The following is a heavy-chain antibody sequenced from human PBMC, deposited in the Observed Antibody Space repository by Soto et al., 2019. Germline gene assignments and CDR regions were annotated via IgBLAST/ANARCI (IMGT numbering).Heavy chain of an antibody. D-gene: IGHD2-15*01. CDR2: ISTDGSIT. Sequence: GSLRLSCAASGLIFSNYRMHWVRQAPGKGLVWVSCISTDGSITNYADSVKGRFTVSRDNAKNTLYLQMNSLRAKDTALYYCARVLLGSRTEFDYWGQGTLVTVSS. J-gene: IGHJ4*02. CDR3: ARVLLGSRTEFDY. V-gene: IGHV3-74*01. CDR1: GLIFSNYR.